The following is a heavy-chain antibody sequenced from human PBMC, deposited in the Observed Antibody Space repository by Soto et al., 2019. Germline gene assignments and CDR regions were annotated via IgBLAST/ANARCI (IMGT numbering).Heavy chain of an antibody. CDR1: CGTGVALY. V-gene: IGHV4-59*02. CDR3: ASHDYSDFPFDY. Sequence: TLLTMRVPWSVACGTGVALYWRWIRQPPGKGLEWIGYIYYSGSTDYNPSLKSRVTMSVDTSNNQLSLKLNSVTAADTAVYFCASHDYSDFPFDYWGQGALVTVSS. J-gene: IGHJ4*02. D-gene: IGHD4-17*01. CDR2: IYYSGST.